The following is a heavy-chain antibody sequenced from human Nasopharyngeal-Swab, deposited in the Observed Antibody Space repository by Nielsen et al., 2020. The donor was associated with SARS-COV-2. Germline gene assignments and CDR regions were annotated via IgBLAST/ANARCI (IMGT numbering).Heavy chain of an antibody. Sequence: SETLSLTCTVSGGSISSSSYYWGWIRQPPGQGLEWIGSIYYSGSTYYNPSLKSRVTISVDTSKNQFSLKLSSVTAADTAVYYCAREGQQLVLGDMDVWGKGTTVTVSS. J-gene: IGHJ6*03. CDR1: GGSISSSSYY. CDR3: AREGQQLVLGDMDV. V-gene: IGHV4-39*07. D-gene: IGHD6-13*01. CDR2: IYYSGST.